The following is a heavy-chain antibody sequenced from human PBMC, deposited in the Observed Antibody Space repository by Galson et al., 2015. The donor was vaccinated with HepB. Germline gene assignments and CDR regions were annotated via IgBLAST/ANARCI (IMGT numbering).Heavy chain of an antibody. D-gene: IGHD3-3*01. Sequence: SLRLSCAASGFNFANYWMHWVRQAPGKGLVWVSRINSYGRSTNYADSVKGRFTISRDNARNTLYLQMNSLRGEDTAVYYCVRSGITVFGVANYREFDYWGQGTLVTVSP. J-gene: IGHJ4*02. CDR2: INSYGRST. V-gene: IGHV3-74*01. CDR3: VRSGITVFGVANYREFDY. CDR1: GFNFANYW.